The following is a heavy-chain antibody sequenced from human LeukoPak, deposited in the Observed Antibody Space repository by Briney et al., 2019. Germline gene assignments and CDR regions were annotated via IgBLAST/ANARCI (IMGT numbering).Heavy chain of an antibody. CDR3: ARLLPYIDILTGYSRYYFDY. V-gene: IGHV1-46*01. CDR1: GYTFTSYD. D-gene: IGHD3-9*01. Sequence: GTSVKVSCTASGYTFTSYDMHWVRQAPGQGLEWMAIITPNGSNKNYAQTFQGRVTITRDTSTNTVYMEMSSLRSEDTAVYYCARLLPYIDILTGYSRYYFDYWGQGTLVTVSS. J-gene: IGHJ4*02. CDR2: ITPNGSNK.